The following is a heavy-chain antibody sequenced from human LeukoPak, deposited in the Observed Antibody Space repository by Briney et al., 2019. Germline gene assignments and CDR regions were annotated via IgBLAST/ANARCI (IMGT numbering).Heavy chain of an antibody. CDR3: ARALGPYGSGSSYYFDY. V-gene: IGHV4-61*02. CDR2: IYTSEST. CDR1: GGSISSSNYY. D-gene: IGHD3-10*01. Sequence: PSETLSLTCSVSGGSISSSNYYWSWIRQPAGKGLEWIGRIYTSESTNYNPSLKSRVTMSVDTSKNQFSLKVHSATAADTAVYYCARALGPYGSGSSYYFDYWGQGTLLTVSS. J-gene: IGHJ4*02.